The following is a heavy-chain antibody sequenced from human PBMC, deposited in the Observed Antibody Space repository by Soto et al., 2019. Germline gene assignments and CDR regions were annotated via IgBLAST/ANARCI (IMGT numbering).Heavy chain of an antibody. V-gene: IGHV3-30-3*01. CDR3: ARAGYLGYCSSTSCYTSRRYYYYGMDV. CDR1: GFTFSSYA. D-gene: IGHD2-2*02. CDR2: ISYDGSNK. J-gene: IGHJ6*02. Sequence: GGSLRLSCAASGFTFSSYAMHWFRQAPGKGLEWVAVISYDGSNKYYADSVKGRFTISRDNSKNTLYLQMNSLRAEDTAVYYCARAGYLGYCSSTSCYTSRRYYYYGMDVWGQGTTVTVSS.